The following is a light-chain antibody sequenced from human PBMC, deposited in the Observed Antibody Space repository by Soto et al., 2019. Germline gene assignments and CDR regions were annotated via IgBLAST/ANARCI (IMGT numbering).Light chain of an antibody. Sequence: QSVLTQPASVSGSSGQSITISCTGTSSDVGGYNYVSWYQQHPGKAPKLMIYDVSNRPSGVSNRFSGSKSGNTASLTISGLQAEDEADYYCSSYTSSSTLFAFGTGTKVTVL. J-gene: IGLJ1*01. CDR3: SSYTSSSTLFA. CDR1: SSDVGGYNY. CDR2: DVS. V-gene: IGLV2-14*01.